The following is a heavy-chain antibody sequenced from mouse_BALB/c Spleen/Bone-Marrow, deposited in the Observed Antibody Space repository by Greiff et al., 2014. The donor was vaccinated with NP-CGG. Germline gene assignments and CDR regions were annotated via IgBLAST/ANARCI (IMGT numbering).Heavy chain of an antibody. CDR1: GYTFSSYY. J-gene: IGHJ1*01. Sequence: VQLQQSGAELVKPGASVKLSCKASGYTFSSYYMYWVKQRPGQGLEWIGEINPINGGTKFNEKFKSKATLTVDKSSSIAYMQLSSLTSEDSAVYYCTRSNYGYWYFDVWGAGTTVTVSS. V-gene: IGHV1-53*01. D-gene: IGHD1-1*01. CDR2: INPINGGT. CDR3: TRSNYGYWYFDV.